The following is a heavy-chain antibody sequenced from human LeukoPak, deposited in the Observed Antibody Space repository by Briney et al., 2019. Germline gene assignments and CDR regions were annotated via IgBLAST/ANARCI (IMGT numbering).Heavy chain of an antibody. D-gene: IGHD6-19*01. J-gene: IGHJ4*02. Sequence: GGSLRLSCAASGFSFSSYAMSWVRQAPGKGLEWVSSISGSGDNTYYAESVKGRFTISRDNPKNTLFLQMNSLRAEDTAVFYCAKRSGYTTGWFFDFWGQGTLVTVSS. CDR1: GFSFSSYA. V-gene: IGHV3-23*01. CDR2: ISGSGDNT. CDR3: AKRSGYTTGWFFDF.